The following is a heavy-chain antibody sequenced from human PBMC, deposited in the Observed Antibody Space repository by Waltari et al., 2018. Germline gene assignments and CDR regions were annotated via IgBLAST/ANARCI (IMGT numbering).Heavy chain of an antibody. V-gene: IGHV4-39*07. Sequence: QLQLQESGPGLFAPSETLSLPCPSSGDSISNTTYYWGWIRQPQGTGLEWIGSLHYIGDTYYSSSLKSRVIISVDTSNNQFSLRLTSVTAADTAIYFCARNQRGWFDAFDIWGQGTAVTVSS. CDR1: GDSISNTTYY. D-gene: IGHD6-19*01. CDR2: LHYIGDT. CDR3: ARNQRGWFDAFDI. J-gene: IGHJ3*02.